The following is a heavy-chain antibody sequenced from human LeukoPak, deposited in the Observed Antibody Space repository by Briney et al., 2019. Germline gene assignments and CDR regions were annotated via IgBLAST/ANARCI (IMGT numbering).Heavy chain of an antibody. CDR2: ISGSGGST. V-gene: IGHV3-23*01. CDR1: GFNFDNYA. CDR3: AKFPDCSSTSCYEYFQH. J-gene: IGHJ1*01. Sequence: GGSLRLSCVASGFNFDNYAMHWVRQAPGKGLEWVSAISGSGGSTYYADSVKGRFTISRDNSKNTLYLQMNSLRAEDTAVYYCAKFPDCSSTSCYEYFQHWGQGTLVTVSS. D-gene: IGHD2-2*01.